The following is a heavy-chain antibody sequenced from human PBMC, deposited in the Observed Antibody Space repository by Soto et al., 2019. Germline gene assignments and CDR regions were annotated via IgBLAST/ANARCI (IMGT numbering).Heavy chain of an antibody. CDR3: ARDLGWAFDS. CDR2: LSGGGRPI. D-gene: IGHD6-19*01. CDR1: GFTFSTFS. Sequence: EVQLVESGGGSVQPGGSLRLSCAASGFTFSTFSMNWVRQAPGRGLEWISCLSGGGRPISYADSVKGRFTISRDNAKNSLYLKMDSVTDEDTAVYYCARDLGWAFDSWGQGTLVTVSS. J-gene: IGHJ4*02. V-gene: IGHV3-48*02.